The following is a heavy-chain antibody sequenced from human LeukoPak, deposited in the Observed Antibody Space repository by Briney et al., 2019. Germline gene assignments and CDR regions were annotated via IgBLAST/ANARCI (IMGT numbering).Heavy chain of an antibody. V-gene: IGHV1-2*04. CDR1: GYTFTGYY. J-gene: IGHJ3*02. Sequence: ASVKVSCKASGYTFTGYYMHWVRQAPGQGLEWMGWINPNSGGTNYAQKFQGWVTMTRDTSISTAYMELSRLRSDDTAVYYCARSLSCSGGSCYRRAFDIWGQGTMVTVSS. CDR3: ARSLSCSGGSCYRRAFDI. D-gene: IGHD2-15*01. CDR2: INPNSGGT.